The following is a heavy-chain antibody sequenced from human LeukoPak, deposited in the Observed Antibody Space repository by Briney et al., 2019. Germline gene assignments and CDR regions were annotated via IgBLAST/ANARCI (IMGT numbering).Heavy chain of an antibody. V-gene: IGHV1-2*06. Sequence: GASVKVSCKASGYTFTGYYMHWVRQAPGQGLEWMGRINPNSGGTNYAQKFQGRVTMTRDTPISTAYMELSRLRSDDTAVYYCARDILGQQPAYGERDYWGQGTLVTVSS. CDR2: INPNSGGT. D-gene: IGHD6-13*01. J-gene: IGHJ4*02. CDR1: GYTFTGYY. CDR3: ARDILGQQPAYGERDY.